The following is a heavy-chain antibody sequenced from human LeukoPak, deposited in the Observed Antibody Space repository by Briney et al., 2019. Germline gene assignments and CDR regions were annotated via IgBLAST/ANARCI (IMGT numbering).Heavy chain of an antibody. V-gene: IGHV3-30*02. CDR1: GFSFSGYV. CDR2: IRGDGTQQ. Sequence: GGSLRLSCAASGFSFSGYVMHWVRQAPGKELEWVAFIRGDGTQQYYADSVEGRFIISRDNSKNTVYLQMNSLRAEDTAVYYCAKDNGGYAFDYWGQGTLVTVSS. CDR3: AKDNGGYAFDY. D-gene: IGHD5-12*01. J-gene: IGHJ4*02.